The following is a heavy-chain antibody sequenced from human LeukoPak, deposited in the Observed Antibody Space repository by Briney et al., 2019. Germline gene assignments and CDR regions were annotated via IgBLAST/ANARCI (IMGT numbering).Heavy chain of an antibody. CDR2: IYYSGST. CDR1: GGSISSCGYY. Sequence: SQTLSLTCTVSGGSISSCGYYWSWIRQHPGKGLEWIGHIYYSGSTYYNPSLKSRVTISVDTSKNQFSLKLSSVTAADTAVYYCARADSSSFYYFDYWGQGTLVTVSS. CDR3: ARADSSSFYYFDY. V-gene: IGHV4-31*03. D-gene: IGHD6-13*01. J-gene: IGHJ4*02.